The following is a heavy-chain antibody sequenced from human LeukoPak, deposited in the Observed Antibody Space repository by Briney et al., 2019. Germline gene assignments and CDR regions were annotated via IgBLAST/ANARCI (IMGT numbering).Heavy chain of an antibody. CDR1: GYTFTDYY. CDR2: INPYYGGT. D-gene: IGHD3-22*01. V-gene: IGHV1-2*02. CDR3: ARASYYYDSSGYPGYYFDY. J-gene: IGHJ4*02. Sequence: EASVKVSCKASGYTFTDYYMHWVRQAPGQGLEWMGWINPYYGGTNYAQKFQGRVTMTRDTSISTAYMELSRLRSDDTAMYYCARASYYYDSSGYPGYYFDYWGQGTLVTVSS.